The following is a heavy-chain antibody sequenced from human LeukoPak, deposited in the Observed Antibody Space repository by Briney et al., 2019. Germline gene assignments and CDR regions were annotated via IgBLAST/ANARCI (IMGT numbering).Heavy chain of an antibody. CDR1: GYSFTSYW. CDR2: IYPGDSRI. V-gene: IGHV5-51*01. Sequence: GESLKISCQGFGYSFTSYWIGWVRQMPGKGMEWMGVIYPGDSRIRYNPSFQGQVTISVDKSISTAYLQWVSLRASDSAMYYCACRDLTSTWSFPSGQGTLVTVSP. CDR3: ACRDLTSTWSFP. D-gene: IGHD6-13*01. J-gene: IGHJ5*02.